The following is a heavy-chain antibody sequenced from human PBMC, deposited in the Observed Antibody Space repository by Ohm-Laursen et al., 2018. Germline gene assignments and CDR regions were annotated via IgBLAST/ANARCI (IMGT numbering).Heavy chain of an antibody. V-gene: IGHV4-59*08. J-gene: IGHJ4*02. Sequence: SDTLSLTCTVSGDSISGRYWSWIRQPPGKGLEWIGNIDDNGNTNYNPSLQSRVTISINTSKNQFSLRLRFVTAADTAVYHCAGAPNLYYFDYWGQGTLVTVSS. CDR2: IDDNGNT. CDR1: GDSISGRY. D-gene: IGHD1-26*01. CDR3: AGAPNLYYFDY.